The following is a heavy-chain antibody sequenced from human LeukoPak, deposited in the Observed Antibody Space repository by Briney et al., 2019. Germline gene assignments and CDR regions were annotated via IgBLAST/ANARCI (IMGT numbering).Heavy chain of an antibody. J-gene: IGHJ4*02. CDR3: AKGAYDSSGYLGY. CDR2: ISYDGSNK. D-gene: IGHD3-22*01. Sequence: GGSLRLSCAASGFTFSSYGMHWVRQASGKGLEWVAVISYDGSNKYYADSVKGRFTISRDNSKNTLYLQMNSLRAEDTAVYYCAKGAYDSSGYLGYWGQGTLVTVSS. CDR1: GFTFSSYG. V-gene: IGHV3-30*18.